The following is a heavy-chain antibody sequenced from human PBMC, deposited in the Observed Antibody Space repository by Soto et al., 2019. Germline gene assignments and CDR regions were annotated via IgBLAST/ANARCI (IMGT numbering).Heavy chain of an antibody. V-gene: IGHV4-31*03. CDR1: GGSISSGGYY. CDR3: ARDLSAMAYYYGMDV. Sequence: QVQLQESGPGLVKPSQTLSLTCTASGGSISSGGYYWSWIRQHPGKGLEWIGYIYYSGSTYYNPSLKSRVTISVDTSKNQFSLKLSSVTAADTAVYYCARDLSAMAYYYGMDVWGQGTTVTVS. CDR2: IYYSGST. D-gene: IGHD2-2*01. J-gene: IGHJ6*02.